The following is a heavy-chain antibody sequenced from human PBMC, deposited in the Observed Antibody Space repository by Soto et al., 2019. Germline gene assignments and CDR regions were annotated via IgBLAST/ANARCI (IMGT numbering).Heavy chain of an antibody. CDR1: GGSISSGGYY. J-gene: IGHJ4*02. CDR3: ARVTGTTLYSAYYFDY. CDR2: IYYSGST. V-gene: IGHV4-31*03. D-gene: IGHD1-7*01. Sequence: SETLSLTCTVSGGSISSGGYYWSWIRQHPGKGLEWIGYIYYSGSTYYNPSLKSRVTISVDTSKNQFSLKLSSVTAADTAVYYCARVTGTTLYSAYYFDYWGQGTLVTVSS.